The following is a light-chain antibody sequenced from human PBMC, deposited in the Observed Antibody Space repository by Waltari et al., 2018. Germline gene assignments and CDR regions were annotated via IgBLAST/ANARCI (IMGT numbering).Light chain of an antibody. CDR3: QQYYSYPRT. V-gene: IGKV1-39*01. J-gene: IGKJ1*01. Sequence: DIQMTQSPSSLSASVGDRVTITCRASQSISSYLNWYQQKPGKAPKLLIYAASTLQSGVPSRFSGSGSGTDFTLTISCLQSEDFATYYCQQYYSYPRTFGQGTKVEI. CDR1: QSISSY. CDR2: AAS.